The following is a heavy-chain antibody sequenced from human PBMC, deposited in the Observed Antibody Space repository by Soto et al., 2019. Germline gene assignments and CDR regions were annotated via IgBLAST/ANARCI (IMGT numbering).Heavy chain of an antibody. V-gene: IGHV3-15*01. CDR1: AFSFTNAW. CDR2: IKSITDGGTT. CDR3: STGRSTYGLDS. D-gene: IGHD5-18*01. J-gene: IGHJ4*02. Sequence: XGSLRLSCVASAFSFTNAWMSWVRQAPGKGLEWVGRIKSITDGGTTDYAAPVKGRFTISRDDSNNTLYLQMNSLKTEDTAVYYCSTGRSTYGLDSWGQGTLVTVSS.